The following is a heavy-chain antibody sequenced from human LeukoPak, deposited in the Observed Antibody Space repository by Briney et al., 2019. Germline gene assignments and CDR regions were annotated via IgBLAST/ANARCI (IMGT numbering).Heavy chain of an antibody. CDR1: GYTFTSYD. CDR3: ARGKGGTYYHGSGTPPAGFDP. D-gene: IGHD3-10*01. Sequence: ASVKVSCKASGYTFTSYDINWVRQATGQGLEWMGWMNPNSGNTGYAQKFQGRVTMTRNTSISTAYMELSSLRSEDTAVYYCARGKGGTYYHGSGTPPAGFDPWGQGTLVTVSS. CDR2: MNPNSGNT. J-gene: IGHJ5*02. V-gene: IGHV1-8*01.